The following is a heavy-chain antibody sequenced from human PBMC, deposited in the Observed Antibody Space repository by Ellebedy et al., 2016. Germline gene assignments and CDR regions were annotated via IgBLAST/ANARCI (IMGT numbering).Heavy chain of an antibody. J-gene: IGHJ4*02. Sequence: SETLSLXXAGPLGGSYWSWIRQPPGKGLEWIGEINHSGGTNYNPSLKSRVTISADTSRNQFSLSLRSVTAADTAIYYCARSWGQKWMPGHFDSWGQGSLVTVSS. V-gene: IGHV4-34*01. CDR1: PLGGSY. CDR2: INHSGGT. D-gene: IGHD3-16*01. CDR3: ARSWGQKWMPGHFDS.